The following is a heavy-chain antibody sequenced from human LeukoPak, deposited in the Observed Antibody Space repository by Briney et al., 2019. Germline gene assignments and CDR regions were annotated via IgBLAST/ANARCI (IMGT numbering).Heavy chain of an antibody. J-gene: IGHJ5*02. Sequence: ASVKVSCKVSGYTLTELSMHWVRQAPGKGLEWMGGFDPEDGETIYAQKFQGRVTMTEDTSTDTAYKELSSLRSEDTAVYYCATAIGSGIDWFDPWGQGTLVTVSS. V-gene: IGHV1-24*01. CDR1: GYTLTELS. D-gene: IGHD3-10*01. CDR3: ATAIGSGIDWFDP. CDR2: FDPEDGET.